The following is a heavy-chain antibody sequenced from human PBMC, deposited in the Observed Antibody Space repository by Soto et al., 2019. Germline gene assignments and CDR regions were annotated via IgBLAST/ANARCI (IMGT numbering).Heavy chain of an antibody. V-gene: IGHV3-30*18. D-gene: IGHD4-17*01. CDR1: GFTFSSYG. CDR2: ISYDGSNK. J-gene: IGHJ4*02. CDR3: AKENNGDYVLFDY. Sequence: QVQLVESGGGVVQPGRSLRLSCAASGFTFSSYGMHWVRQAPGKGLEWVAVISYDGSNKYYADSVKGRFTISRDNSNNTLYLQMNSLRAEDTAVYYCAKENNGDYVLFDYWGQGTLVTVSS.